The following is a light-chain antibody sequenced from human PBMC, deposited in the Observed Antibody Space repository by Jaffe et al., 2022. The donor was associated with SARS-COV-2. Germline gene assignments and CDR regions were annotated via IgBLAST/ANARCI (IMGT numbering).Light chain of an antibody. CDR3: QQYYSLPYT. CDR1: QNILQSSTNRNF. J-gene: IGKJ2*01. CDR2: WAS. V-gene: IGKV4-1*01. Sequence: DIVMTQSPDSLAVSLGERATIDCKSSQNILQSSTNRNFLAWYQQRPGQPPKLITSWASSRESGVPDRFRGSGSGTQFTLTISRLQAEDVAVYYCQQYYSLPYTFGQGTKVEIK.